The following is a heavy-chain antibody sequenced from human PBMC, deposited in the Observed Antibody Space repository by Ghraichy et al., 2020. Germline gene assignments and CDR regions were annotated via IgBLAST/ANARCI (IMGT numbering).Heavy chain of an antibody. CDR3: ARGIDSRRRSVANWFDP. CDR2: ISHDGSNK. D-gene: IGHD2-15*01. J-gene: IGHJ5*02. V-gene: IGHV3-30*04. Sequence: GESLNISCAASGFTFSGYSMHWVRQAPGKGLEWVAVISHDGSNKYYADSVKGRFTISRDDSKNIVYLQMNSLRTEDTTVYYCARGIDSRRRSVANWFDPWGQGTLVTVSS. CDR1: GFTFSGYS.